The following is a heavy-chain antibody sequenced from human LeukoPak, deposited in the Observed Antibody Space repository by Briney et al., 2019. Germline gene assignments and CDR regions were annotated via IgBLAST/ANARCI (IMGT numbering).Heavy chain of an antibody. Sequence: PSETLSLTCTVSGGSINSGNYYWTWIRQPAGKGLEWIGRIYTSGSTNYNPFLKSRVPISTDTSKNQFSLKLSSVTAADTAVYYCTREAQFTSGWYSWGQGTLVTVSS. D-gene: IGHD6-19*01. CDR2: IYTSGST. CDR3: TREAQFTSGWYS. V-gene: IGHV4-61*02. CDR1: GGSINSGNYY. J-gene: IGHJ4*02.